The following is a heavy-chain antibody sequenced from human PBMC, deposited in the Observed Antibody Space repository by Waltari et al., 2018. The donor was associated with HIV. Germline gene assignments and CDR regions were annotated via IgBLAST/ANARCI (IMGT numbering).Heavy chain of an antibody. CDR2: IDWDDDK. Sequence: QVTLRESGPALVKPTQTLTLTCTFSGFSLSTSGMCVSWIRQPPGKALEWLARIDWDDDKYYSTSLKTRLTISKDTSKNQVVLTMTNMDPVDTATYYCARCPDYFLAPNWFDPWGQGTLVTVSS. CDR3: ARCPDYFLAPNWFDP. CDR1: GFSLSTSGMC. D-gene: IGHD4-17*01. V-gene: IGHV2-70*15. J-gene: IGHJ5*02.